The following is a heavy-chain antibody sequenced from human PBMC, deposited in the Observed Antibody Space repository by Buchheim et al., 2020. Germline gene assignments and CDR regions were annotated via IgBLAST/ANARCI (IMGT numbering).Heavy chain of an antibody. CDR3: ARCDCTNGVCYDYFDY. CDR1: GYTFTGYY. V-gene: IGHV1-2*02. D-gene: IGHD2-8*01. J-gene: IGHJ4*01. Sequence: QVQLVQSGAEVKKPGASVKVSCKASGYTFTGYYMHWVRQAPGQGLEWMVWINPNSGGTNYAQKFQGRVTMTRDQSLRTAHMELSRLRSDDTAVYYCARCDCTNGVCYDYFDYWGQGTL. CDR2: INPNSGGT.